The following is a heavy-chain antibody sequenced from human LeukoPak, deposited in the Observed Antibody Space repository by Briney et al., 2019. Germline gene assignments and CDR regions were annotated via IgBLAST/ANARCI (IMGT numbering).Heavy chain of an antibody. CDR2: IIPIFGTA. J-gene: IGHJ6*03. Sequence: SVKVSCKASGGTFSSYAISWVRQAPGQGLEWMGGIIPIFGTANYAQKFQGRVTITADESTSTAYMELSSLRSEDTAVYYCARGGYDFWSGYYSNSFYYTDVWGKGTTVTVSS. V-gene: IGHV1-69*13. CDR3: ARGGYDFWSGYYSNSFYYTDV. D-gene: IGHD3-3*01. CDR1: GGTFSSYA.